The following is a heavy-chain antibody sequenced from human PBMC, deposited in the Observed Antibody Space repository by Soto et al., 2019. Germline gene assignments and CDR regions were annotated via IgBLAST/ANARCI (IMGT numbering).Heavy chain of an antibody. CDR1: GFTFSSYA. J-gene: IGHJ4*02. CDR2: ISGSGGST. D-gene: IGHD3-22*01. CDR3: AKDPQKYYYDSSGYYDY. V-gene: IGHV3-23*01. Sequence: GGSLRLSCAASGFTFSSYAMSWVRQAPGKGLEWVSAISGSGGSTYYADSVKGRFTISRDNSKNTLYLQMNSLRAEDTAVYYCAKDPQKYYYDSSGYYDYWGQGTLVTVSS.